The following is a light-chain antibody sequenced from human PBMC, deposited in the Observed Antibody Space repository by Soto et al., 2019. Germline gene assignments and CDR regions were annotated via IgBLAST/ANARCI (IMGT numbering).Light chain of an antibody. CDR3: QSYDISLTGFWI. V-gene: IGLV1-40*01. CDR2: ANS. Sequence: QPVLTQPPSVSGAPGQRVTISCTGSSSNFGAGFDVHWYQQLPGTAPKLLIYANSRRPSGVPDRFSGSKSGTSASLAITGLQAEDEAHYYCQSYDISLTGFWIFGGGTKLTVL. J-gene: IGLJ2*01. CDR1: SSNFGAGFD.